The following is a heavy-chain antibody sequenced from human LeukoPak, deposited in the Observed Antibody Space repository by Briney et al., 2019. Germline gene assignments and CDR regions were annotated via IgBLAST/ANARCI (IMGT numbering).Heavy chain of an antibody. CDR2: IYYSGST. D-gene: IGHD2-2*01. J-gene: IGHJ5*02. CDR3: ARQEVIVVVPAATYYNWFDP. Sequence: SETLSLTCTVSGGSISSGGYYWSWIRQHPGKGLEWIGYIYYSGSTYYNPSLKSRVTISVDTSKNQFSLKLSSVTAADTAVYYCARQEVIVVVPAATYYNWFDPWGQGTLVTVSS. V-gene: IGHV4-31*03. CDR1: GGSISSGGYY.